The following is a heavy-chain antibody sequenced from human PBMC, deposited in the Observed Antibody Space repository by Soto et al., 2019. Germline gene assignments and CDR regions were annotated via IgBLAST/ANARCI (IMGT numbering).Heavy chain of an antibody. CDR3: ANNNDYAIDA. CDR2: MFHSGST. CDR1: GASIIDSHW. V-gene: IGHV4-4*02. D-gene: IGHD1-20*01. Sequence: QVQLHESGPGLVKPSGTLSLTCVVSGASIIDSHWWTWVRQPPGKGLEWIGEMFHSGSTNYNPTLKSRVNISIDKSRDQFSLNLNSVTAADTAVYYCANNNDYAIDAWGQGTTVTVSS. J-gene: IGHJ6*02.